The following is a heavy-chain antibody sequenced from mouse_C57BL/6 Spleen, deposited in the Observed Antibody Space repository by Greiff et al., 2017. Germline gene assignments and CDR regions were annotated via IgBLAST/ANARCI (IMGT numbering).Heavy chain of an antibody. CDR3: ARHLTTVVADWYFDV. J-gene: IGHJ1*03. CDR2: ISSGGSYT. Sequence: EVKLMESGGDLVKPGGSLKLSCAASGFTFSSYGMSWVRQTPDKRLEWVATISSGGSYTYYPDSVKGRFTISRDNAKNTLYLQMSSLKSEDTAMYYCARHLTTVVADWYFDVWGTGTTVTVSS. CDR1: GFTFSSYG. D-gene: IGHD1-1*01. V-gene: IGHV5-6*01.